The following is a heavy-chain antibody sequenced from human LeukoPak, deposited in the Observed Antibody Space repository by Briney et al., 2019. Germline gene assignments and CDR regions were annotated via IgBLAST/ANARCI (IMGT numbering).Heavy chain of an antibody. CDR1: GYTFTGYY. V-gene: IGHV1-46*01. CDR3: ARGPRITMVRGGQWYYYMDV. Sequence: ASVKVSCKASGYTFTGYYMHWVRQAPGQGLEWMGIINPSGGSTNYAQKFQGRVTMTRDTSTSTVYMELSSLRSEDTAVYYCARGPRITMVRGGQWYYYMDVWGKGTTVTISS. CDR2: INPSGGST. D-gene: IGHD3-10*01. J-gene: IGHJ6*03.